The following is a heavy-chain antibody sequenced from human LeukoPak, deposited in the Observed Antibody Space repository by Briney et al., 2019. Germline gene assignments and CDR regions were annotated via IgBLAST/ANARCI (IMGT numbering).Heavy chain of an antibody. V-gene: IGHV4-39*01. Sequence: NTSETLSLTCTVSGGSISSSSYCWGWIRQPPGKGLEWIGSIYYSGSTYYNPSLKSRVTISVDTSKNQFSLKLSSVTAADTAVYYCASPDLLLRRGFDYWGQGTLVTVSS. D-gene: IGHD1-26*01. CDR3: ASPDLLLRRGFDY. CDR2: IYYSGST. CDR1: GGSISSSSYC. J-gene: IGHJ4*02.